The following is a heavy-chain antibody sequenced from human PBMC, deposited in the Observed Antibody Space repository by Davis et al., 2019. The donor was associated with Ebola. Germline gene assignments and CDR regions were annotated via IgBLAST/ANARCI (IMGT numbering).Heavy chain of an antibody. CDR2: ISSSSSTI. V-gene: IGHV3-48*02. Sequence: GESLKISCAASGFTFSIYSMNWVRQAPGKGLEWVSYISSSSSTIYYADSVKGRFTISRDNAKSSLYLQMNSLRDEDTAVYFCVRDSLPNTPGWSGPNWFDPWGQGTLVTVSS. CDR1: GFTFSIYS. J-gene: IGHJ5*02. D-gene: IGHD6-19*01. CDR3: VRDSLPNTPGWSGPNWFDP.